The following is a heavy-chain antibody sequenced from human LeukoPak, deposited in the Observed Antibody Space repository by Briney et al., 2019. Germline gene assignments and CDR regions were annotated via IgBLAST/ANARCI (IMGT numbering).Heavy chain of an antibody. CDR2: IYTSGST. D-gene: IGHD4-11*01. CDR1: GGSFSGYY. CDR3: ARAPGYKTTVLYYYYMDV. J-gene: IGHJ6*03. Sequence: PSETLSLTCAVYGGSFSGYYWSWIRQPAGKGLEWIGRIYTSGSTNYNPSLKSRVTMSVDTSKNQFSLKLSSVTAADTAVYYCARAPGYKTTVLYYYYMDVWGKGTTVTVSS. V-gene: IGHV4-59*10.